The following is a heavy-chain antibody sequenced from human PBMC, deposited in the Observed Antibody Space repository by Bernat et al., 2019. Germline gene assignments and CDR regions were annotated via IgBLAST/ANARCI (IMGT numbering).Heavy chain of an antibody. V-gene: IGHV3-30*02. CDR1: GFTFSGFG. CDR3: ADGSGIPLGY. Sequence: QVQLVESGGGVVQPGGSLRLSCAASGFTFSGFGMHWVRQAPGKGLEWVAFIRYDGSNKYYADSVKSRFTISRDNSKNTLYLQMNSLRAEDTAVYYCADGSGIPLGYWGQGTLVTVS. D-gene: IGHD3-10*01. J-gene: IGHJ4*02. CDR2: IRYDGSNK.